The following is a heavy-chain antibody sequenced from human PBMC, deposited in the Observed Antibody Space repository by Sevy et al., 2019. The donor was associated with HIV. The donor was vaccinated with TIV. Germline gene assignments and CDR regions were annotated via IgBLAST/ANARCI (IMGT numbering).Heavy chain of an antibody. CDR1: GFTFGDYA. V-gene: IGHV3-49*03. CDR3: TRVGCSGGSCYSRGAYYYYGMDV. D-gene: IGHD2-15*01. J-gene: IGHJ6*02. CDR2: IRSKAYGGTT. Sequence: GGSLRLSCTASGFTFGDYAMSWFRQAPGKGLEWVGFIRSKAYGGTTEYAASVKGRFTISRDDSKSIAYLKMNSLKTEDTAVYYCTRVGCSGGSCYSRGAYYYYGMDVWGQGTTVTVSS.